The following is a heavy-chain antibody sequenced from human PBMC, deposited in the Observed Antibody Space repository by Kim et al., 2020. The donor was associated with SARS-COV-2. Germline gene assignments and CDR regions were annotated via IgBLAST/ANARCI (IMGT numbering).Heavy chain of an antibody. CDR3: ASDGDLYSSGKDAFDI. D-gene: IGHD6-19*01. CDR2: IKQDGNQK. J-gene: IGHJ3*02. V-gene: IGHV3-7*01. CDR1: GFTFSSYW. Sequence: GGSLRLSCAASGFTFSSYWMTWVRQAPGKGLEWVANIKQDGNQKYYVDSVKGRFTISSDNAKNSLYLQMNSLRAEDTAVYYCASDGDLYSSGKDAFDIWGQGTIVTVSS.